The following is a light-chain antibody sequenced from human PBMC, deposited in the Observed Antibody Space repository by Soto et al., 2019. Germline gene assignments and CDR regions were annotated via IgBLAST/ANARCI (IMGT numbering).Light chain of an antibody. CDR1: QSVTSSY. CDR3: QQYGSSPYT. Sequence: EVVLTQSPGTLSLSPGERATLSCRASQSVTSSYLAWYQHKSGQAPRLLIFAASNRATGIPDRFSGSGSGTDFTLTISRLEPEDFALYYCQQYGSSPYTFGQGTKLAIK. CDR2: AAS. J-gene: IGKJ2*01. V-gene: IGKV3-20*01.